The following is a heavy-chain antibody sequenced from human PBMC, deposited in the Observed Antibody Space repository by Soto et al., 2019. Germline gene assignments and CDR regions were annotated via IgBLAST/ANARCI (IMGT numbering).Heavy chain of an antibody. Sequence: PGGSLTLTCAASRFPFSSYAMSWVRQAPGKGLEWVAVITDDGSNKYYADSVKGRFTISRDNSKNTLYLQMNSLRAEDTAVYYCAKSERGILAALFDYWGQGTLVTVSS. CDR2: ITDDGSNK. V-gene: IGHV3-30*18. CDR1: RFPFSSYA. CDR3: AKSERGILAALFDY. D-gene: IGHD3-9*01. J-gene: IGHJ4*02.